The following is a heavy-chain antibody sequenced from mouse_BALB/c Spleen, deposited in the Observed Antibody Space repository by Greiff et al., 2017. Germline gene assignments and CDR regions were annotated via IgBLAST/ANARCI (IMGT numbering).Heavy chain of an antibody. J-gene: IGHJ4*01. D-gene: IGHD1-2*01. Sequence: VQLKESGPGLVAPSQSLSITCTVSGFSLTGYGVNWVRQPPGKGLEWLGMIWGDGSTDYNSALKSRLSISKDNSKSQVFLKMNSLQTDDTARYYCARARSAYYYAMDYWGQGTSVTVSS. V-gene: IGHV2-6-7*01. CDR2: IWGDGST. CDR3: ARARSAYYYAMDY. CDR1: GFSLTGYG.